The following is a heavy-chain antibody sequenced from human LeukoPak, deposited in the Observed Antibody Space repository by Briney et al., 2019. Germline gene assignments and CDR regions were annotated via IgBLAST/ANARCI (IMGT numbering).Heavy chain of an antibody. CDR1: GFNFDDYG. V-gene: IGHV3-20*04. Sequence: GGSLRLSCTASGFNFDDYGMTWVRQIPGKGLEWVAGVNSNGRSAGYAASVRGRFTISRDNYKKSLYLEMGSLRLEDTAFYYCTRGYSTGHFPSDSWGQGTLVTVSS. J-gene: IGHJ4*02. CDR2: VNSNGRSA. CDR3: TRGYSTGHFPSDS. D-gene: IGHD6-25*01.